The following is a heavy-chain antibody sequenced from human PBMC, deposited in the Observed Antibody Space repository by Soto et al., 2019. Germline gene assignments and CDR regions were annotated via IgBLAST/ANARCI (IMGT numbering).Heavy chain of an antibody. CDR2: IYSGGST. Sequence: EVQLVETGGGLIQPGGSLRLSCAASGFTVSSNYMSWVRQAPGKGLEWDSVIYSGGSTYYADSVKGRFTISRDNSKNTLYLQMNSLRAEDTAVYYCARDLGGIAAAGPNYYYGMDVCGQGTTVTVSS. D-gene: IGHD6-13*01. V-gene: IGHV3-53*02. CDR1: GFTVSSNY. CDR3: ARDLGGIAAAGPNYYYGMDV. J-gene: IGHJ6*02.